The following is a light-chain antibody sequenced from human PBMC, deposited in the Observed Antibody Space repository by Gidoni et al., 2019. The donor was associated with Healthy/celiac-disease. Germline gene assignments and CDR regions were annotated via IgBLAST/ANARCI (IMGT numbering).Light chain of an antibody. CDR1: QSISSW. CDR2: DAS. J-gene: IGKJ3*01. CDR3: QQYNSYSQFT. Sequence: DIQMTQSPCTLSASVGDRVTITCRASQSISSWLAWYQQKPGKAPKLLIYDASSLESGVPSRFSGSGSGTEFTLTISSLQPDDFATYYCQQYNSYSQFTFGPXTKVDIK. V-gene: IGKV1-5*01.